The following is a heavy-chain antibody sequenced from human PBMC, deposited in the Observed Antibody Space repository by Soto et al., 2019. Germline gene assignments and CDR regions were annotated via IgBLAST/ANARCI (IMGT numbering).Heavy chain of an antibody. CDR1: GFTLINFL. D-gene: IGHD5-12*01. J-gene: IGHJ4*02. CDR3: VRGTSGYGKFDY. Sequence: VVSLRLSCAASGFTLINFLIQLFLQAPGEGLVWVSRINGDGRDTSYADIAKGRFTISRDNARNTLYLQMNFLRVEETAVYFCVRGTSGYGKFDYWGQGDLVTVSS. V-gene: IGHV3-74*01. CDR2: INGDGRDT.